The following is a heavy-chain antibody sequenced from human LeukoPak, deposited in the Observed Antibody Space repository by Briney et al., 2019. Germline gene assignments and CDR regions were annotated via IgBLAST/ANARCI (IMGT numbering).Heavy chain of an antibody. J-gene: IGHJ5*02. CDR2: IYPGDSDT. CDR3: ARQPALGLEGVWFDP. CDR1: GYSFTSYW. Sequence: GESLKISCKGSGYSFTSYWIGWVRQMPGKGLEWMGIIYPGDSDTRYSPSFQGQVTISADKSISTAYLQWSSLKASDTAMYNCARQPALGLEGVWFDPWGQGTLVTVSS. V-gene: IGHV5-51*01. D-gene: IGHD1-26*01.